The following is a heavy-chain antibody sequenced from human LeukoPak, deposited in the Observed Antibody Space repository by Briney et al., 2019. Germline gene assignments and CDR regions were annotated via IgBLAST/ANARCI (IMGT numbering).Heavy chain of an antibody. Sequence: SETLSLTCTVSGGSISSYYWSWIRQPPGKGLEWIGYIYYSGSTNCNPSLKSRVTISVDTSKNQFSLKLSSVTAADTAVYYCARHESSVVPSSFDYWGQGTLVTVSS. J-gene: IGHJ4*02. CDR3: ARHESSVVPSSFDY. D-gene: IGHD2-2*01. V-gene: IGHV4-59*08. CDR1: GGSISSYY. CDR2: IYYSGST.